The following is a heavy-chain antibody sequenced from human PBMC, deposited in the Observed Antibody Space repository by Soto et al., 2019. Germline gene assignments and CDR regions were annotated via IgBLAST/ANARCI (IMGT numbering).Heavy chain of an antibody. J-gene: IGHJ6*01. CDR1: VFTFNNFA. Sequence: GGSLRLSCASSVFTFNNFAMHCVRHAPGKWLEWVAFISYDGTYKYYADSVRGRFTVYRDNSKSTLSLQMNSLKFEDTAVYVCANEVDVAFSSIQYGMEVWGQGTTVTVSS. CDR2: ISYDGTYK. CDR3: ANEVDVAFSSIQYGMEV. D-gene: IGHD2-21*01. V-gene: IGHV3-30*14.